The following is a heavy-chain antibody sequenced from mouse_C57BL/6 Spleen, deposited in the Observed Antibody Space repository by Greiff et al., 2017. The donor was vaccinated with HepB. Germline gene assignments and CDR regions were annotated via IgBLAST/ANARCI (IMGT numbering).Heavy chain of an antibody. CDR3: TRYPRFGSSFDY. D-gene: IGHD1-1*01. CDR1: GYTFTDYE. CDR2: IDPETGGT. V-gene: IGHV1-15*01. Sequence: VQLQQSGAELVRPGASVTLSCKASGYTFTDYEMHWVKQTPVHGLEWIGAIDPETGGTAYNQKFKGKAILTADKSSSTAYMELRSLTSEDSAVYYCTRYPRFGSSFDYWGQGTTLTVSS. J-gene: IGHJ2*01.